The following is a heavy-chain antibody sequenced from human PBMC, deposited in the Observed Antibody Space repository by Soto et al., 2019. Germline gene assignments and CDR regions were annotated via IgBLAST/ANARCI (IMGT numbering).Heavy chain of an antibody. D-gene: IGHD7-27*01. Sequence: GGSLRLSCAASGFTFTRYSMNWVRQAPGKGLEWVSSISSTTNYIYYGDSMRGRFTISRDNAKNSLYLEMNSLRAEDTAVYYCARESEDLTSNFDYWGQGTLVTVYS. V-gene: IGHV3-21*06. CDR1: GFTFTRYS. CDR3: ARESEDLTSNFDY. CDR2: ISSTTNYI. J-gene: IGHJ4*02.